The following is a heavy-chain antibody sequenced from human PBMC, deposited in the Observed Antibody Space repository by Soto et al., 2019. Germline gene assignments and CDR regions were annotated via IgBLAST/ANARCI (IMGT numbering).Heavy chain of an antibody. D-gene: IGHD3-10*01. CDR3: ATPSLNYDD. Sequence: GESLKISCKGSGYSFSSYWIGWVRQMPGKGLEWMGIIFPSDSATKYRPSFQGQVTISADLSISTAYLQWSSLKASDTAIYYCATPSLNYDDWGPGTLVTVAS. CDR1: GYSFSSYW. CDR2: IFPSDSAT. J-gene: IGHJ4*02. V-gene: IGHV5-51*01.